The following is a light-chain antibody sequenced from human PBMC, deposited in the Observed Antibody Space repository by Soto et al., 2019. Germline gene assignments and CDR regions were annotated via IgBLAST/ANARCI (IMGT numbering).Light chain of an antibody. V-gene: IGKV3-15*01. CDR3: QQYNNWPPNT. CDR2: GAS. J-gene: IGKJ4*01. Sequence: EIVMTQSPATLSVSPGERATLSCWASQSISSNLAWYQQKAGQAPRLLIYGASTRATGIPARFSGSGSGTEFTLTISSLQSEDFAVYYCQQYNNWPPNTFGGGTKVDNK. CDR1: QSISSN.